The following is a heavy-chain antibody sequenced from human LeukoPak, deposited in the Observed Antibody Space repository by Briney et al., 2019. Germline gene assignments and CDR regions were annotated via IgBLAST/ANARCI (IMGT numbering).Heavy chain of an antibody. V-gene: IGHV4-39*01. J-gene: IGHJ4*02. CDR2: IYYSGST. CDR3: ARGRYSYGWYYYDSSGYQLFDH. D-gene: IGHD3-22*01. Sequence: PSETLSLTCTVSGGSISSSSYYRGWIRQPPGKGLEWIGSIYYSGSTYYNPSLKSRVTISVDTSKNQLSLKLSSVTAADTAVYYCARGRYSYGWYYYDSSGYQLFDHWGQGTLVTVSS. CDR1: GGSISSSSYY.